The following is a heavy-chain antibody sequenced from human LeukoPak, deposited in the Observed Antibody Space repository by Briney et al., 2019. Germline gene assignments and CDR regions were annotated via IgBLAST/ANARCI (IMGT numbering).Heavy chain of an antibody. D-gene: IGHD6-13*01. J-gene: IGHJ5*02. CDR3: AKGVAAAAVNWFDP. V-gene: IGHV3-23*01. CDR2: IRIGGGGT. CDR1: GFDLSTYA. Sequence: GGSLRLSCAASGFDLSTYAMTWVRQAPAKGLEWVSSIRIGGGGTYYADSVKGRFTISRDNSKNTLYLQMNSLRAEDTAVYYCAKGVAAAAVNWFDPWGQGTLVTVSS.